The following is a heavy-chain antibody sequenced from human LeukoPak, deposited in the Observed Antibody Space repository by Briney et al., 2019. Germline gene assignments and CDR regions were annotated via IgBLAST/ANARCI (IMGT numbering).Heavy chain of an antibody. CDR2: ISSSSSYI. Sequence: GGSLRLSCAAPGFTFSSYSMNWVRQAPGKGLEWVSSISSSSSYIYYADSVKGRFTISRDNAKNSLYLQMNSLRAEDTAVYYCARDHSSWRKFDYWGQGTLVTVSS. D-gene: IGHD6-13*01. V-gene: IGHV3-21*01. J-gene: IGHJ4*02. CDR1: GFTFSSYS. CDR3: ARDHSSWRKFDY.